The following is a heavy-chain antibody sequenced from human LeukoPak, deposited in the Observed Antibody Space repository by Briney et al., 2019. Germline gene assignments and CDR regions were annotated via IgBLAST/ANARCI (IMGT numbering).Heavy chain of an antibody. Sequence: SGTLSLTCAVSGGSISSSNWWRWVRQPPGKGLEWIGEIYLSGSTNSNPSLKSRVTISVDKSKNQFSLKLSSVTAADTAVYYCARENPRYCSGGSCYPNFDYWGQGTLVTVSS. CDR3: ARENPRYCSGGSCYPNFDY. CDR2: IYLSGST. D-gene: IGHD2-15*01. J-gene: IGHJ4*02. V-gene: IGHV4-4*02. CDR1: GGSISSSNW.